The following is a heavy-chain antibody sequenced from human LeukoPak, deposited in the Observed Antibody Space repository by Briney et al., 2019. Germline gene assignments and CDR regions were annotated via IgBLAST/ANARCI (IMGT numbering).Heavy chain of an antibody. D-gene: IGHD3-3*01. V-gene: IGHV3-7*01. CDR2: IKQDGSEK. J-gene: IGHJ4*02. CDR1: GFTFSSYW. Sequence: GGSLRLSCAASGFTFSSYWMSWVRQAPGKGLDWVANIKQDGSEKYYVDSVKGRFAISRDNAKNSLYLQMNSLRAEDTAVYYCVRHGAGGRRREYYDFWSGYYTDNEFDHWGQGTLVTVSS. CDR3: VRHGAGGRRREYYDFWSGYYTDNEFDH.